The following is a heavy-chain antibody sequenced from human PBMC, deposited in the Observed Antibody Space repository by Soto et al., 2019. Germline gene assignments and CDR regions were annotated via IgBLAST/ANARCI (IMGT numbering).Heavy chain of an antibody. V-gene: IGHV1-18*01. CDR1: GYTFTSYG. CDR2: ISAYNGNT. CDR3: GRKSAACLLGY. D-gene: IGHD6-6*01. J-gene: IGHJ4*02. Sequence: ASVKVSCKASGYTFTSYGISWVRQAPGQGLERMGWISAYNGNTNCAQKLQGRVTMTTDTSTSTAYMELRSLRSDDTAVYYCGRKSAACLLGYWGQGTLVTVSS.